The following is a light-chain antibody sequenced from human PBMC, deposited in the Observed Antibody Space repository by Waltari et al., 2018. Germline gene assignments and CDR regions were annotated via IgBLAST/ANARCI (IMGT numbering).Light chain of an antibody. CDR2: GVS. Sequence: DIVLTQSPGTLSLSPGERATLSCRASQSVGPSLAWYRQQQGGQAPRLLIYGVSIRATGISDRFSGSGFGTDFSLTISGLEPEDSAVYYCQHYVRLPVTFGQGTTVEIK. V-gene: IGKV3-20*01. CDR3: QHYVRLPVT. CDR1: QSVGPS. J-gene: IGKJ1*01.